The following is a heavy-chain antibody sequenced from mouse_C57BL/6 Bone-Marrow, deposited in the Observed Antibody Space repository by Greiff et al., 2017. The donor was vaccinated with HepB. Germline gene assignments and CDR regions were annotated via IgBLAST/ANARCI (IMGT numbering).Heavy chain of an antibody. CDR2: IWRGGST. Sequence: VKLVESGPGLVQPSQSLSITCTVSGFSLTSYGVHWVRQSPGKGLEWLGVIWRGGSTDYNAAFMSRLSITKDNSKSQVFFKMNSLQADDTAIYYCAIYGNYFVYAMDYWGQGTSVTVSS. CDR3: AIYGNYFVYAMDY. J-gene: IGHJ4*01. D-gene: IGHD2-1*01. V-gene: IGHV2-5*01. CDR1: GFSLTSYG.